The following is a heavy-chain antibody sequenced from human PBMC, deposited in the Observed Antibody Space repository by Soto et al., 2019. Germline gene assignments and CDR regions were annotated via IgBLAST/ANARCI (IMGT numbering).Heavy chain of an antibody. CDR3: ARDIRTVTTRDYYYYMDV. V-gene: IGHV3-66*01. Sequence: GGSLRLSCAASGFTVSSNYMSWVRQAPGKGLEWVSVIYSGGSTYYADSVKGRFTISRDNSKNTLYLQMNSLRAEDTAVYYCARDIRTVTTRDYYYYMDVWGKGTTVTVSS. J-gene: IGHJ6*03. CDR1: GFTVSSNY. CDR2: IYSGGST. D-gene: IGHD4-17*01.